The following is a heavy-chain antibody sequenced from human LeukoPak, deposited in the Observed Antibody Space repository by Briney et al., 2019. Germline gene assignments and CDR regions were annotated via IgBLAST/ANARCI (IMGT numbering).Heavy chain of an antibody. CDR3: ARGRGYGGRYYFDY. Sequence: SETLSLTCAVYGGSFSGYYWSWNRQPPGKGLEWIGVINHSGSTNYNPSLKSRVTISVDTSKNQFSLKLSSVTAADTAVYYCARGRGYGGRYYFDYWGQGTLVTVSS. CDR1: GGSFSGYY. D-gene: IGHD4-23*01. CDR2: INHSGST. V-gene: IGHV4-34*01. J-gene: IGHJ4*02.